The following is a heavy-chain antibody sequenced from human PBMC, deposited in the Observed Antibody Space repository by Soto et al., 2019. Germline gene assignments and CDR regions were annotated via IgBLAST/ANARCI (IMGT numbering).Heavy chain of an antibody. CDR1: GYSISSSNW. Sequence: QVQLQESGPGLVKPSDTLSLTCAVSGYSISSSNWWGWIRQPPGKGLEWIGYIYYSGTTYYNPSLKRRVSMSVATSKKQFSLKLTCVKAVDTAVYYCAGREIQGPIDYWGQGTLVTVSS. CDR3: AGREIQGPIDY. CDR2: IYYSGTT. V-gene: IGHV4-28*01. D-gene: IGHD1-26*01. J-gene: IGHJ4*02.